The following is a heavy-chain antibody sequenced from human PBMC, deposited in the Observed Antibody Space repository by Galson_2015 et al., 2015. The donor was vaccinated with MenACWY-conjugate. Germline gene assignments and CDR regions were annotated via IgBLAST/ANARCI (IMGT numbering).Heavy chain of an antibody. CDR3: ARHPPGGRGMDV. CDR2: ISPGDSNT. V-gene: IGHV5-51*01. CDR1: GYSFTTYW. D-gene: IGHD1-26*01. Sequence: QSGAEVKKPGESLQISCKTTGYSFTTYWIAWVRQMPGKGLEWMGLISPGDSNTRYSPSFQGQVTISADKSINTAYLQWSSLRASDTAMYYCARHPPGGRGMDVWGQGTTVTVSS. J-gene: IGHJ6*02.